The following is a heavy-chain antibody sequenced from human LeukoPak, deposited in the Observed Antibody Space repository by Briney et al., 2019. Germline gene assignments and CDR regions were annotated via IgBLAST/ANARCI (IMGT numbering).Heavy chain of an antibody. V-gene: IGHV3-23*01. CDR3: AKVLSGSYPREPSDY. CDR1: GCTFSNYA. D-gene: IGHD1-26*01. Sequence: GGSLRLSCAGSGCTFSNYAMSWVRQAPGKGLEWVSGISGSGLSTYYADSVRGRFTISRDNSKNTLYLQMNSLRAEDTALYYCAKVLSGSYPREPSDYWGQGTLVTVSS. J-gene: IGHJ4*02. CDR2: ISGSGLST.